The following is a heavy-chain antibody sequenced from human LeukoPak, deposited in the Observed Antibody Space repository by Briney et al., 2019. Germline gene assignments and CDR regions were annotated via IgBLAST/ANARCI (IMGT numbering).Heavy chain of an antibody. CDR2: INAGNGNT. V-gene: IGHV1-3*01. CDR1: GYTFTSYA. D-gene: IGHD6-13*01. Sequence: ASVKVSCKASGYTFTSYAMHWVRQAPGQRLEWMGWINAGNGNTKYSQKFQGRVTITRDTSASTAYMELRSLRSDDTAVYYCARAYSSSLYGMDVWGQGTTVTVSS. J-gene: IGHJ6*02. CDR3: ARAYSSSLYGMDV.